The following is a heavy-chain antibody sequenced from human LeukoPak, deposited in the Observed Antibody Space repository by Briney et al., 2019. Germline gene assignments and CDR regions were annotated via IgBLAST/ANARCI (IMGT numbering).Heavy chain of an antibody. Sequence: GGSLRLSCEASGFNFYTHAMHWVRQAPGKGLEWVAFIRYDGSNKYYADSVKGRFTISRDNSKNTLYLQMNSLRAEDTAVYYCAKEEWAYWGQGTLVTVSS. J-gene: IGHJ4*02. CDR2: IRYDGSNK. CDR1: GFNFYTHA. D-gene: IGHD2-8*01. V-gene: IGHV3-30*02. CDR3: AKEEWAY.